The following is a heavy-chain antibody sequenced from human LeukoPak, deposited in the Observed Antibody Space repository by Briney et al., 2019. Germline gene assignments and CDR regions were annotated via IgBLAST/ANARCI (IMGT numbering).Heavy chain of an antibody. CDR3: ARDRCEGYCTSFDS. CDR1: GGSISNYY. Sequence: SETLSLTCTVSGGSISNYYWSWIRQPAGKGLEWIGRIHSSGSTNYNPSLKSRVTISVDKSRNQFSLRLSSVIAADTAVYFCARDRCEGYCTSFDSWGQGTLVTVSS. CDR2: IHSSGST. D-gene: IGHD2-8*01. V-gene: IGHV4-4*07. J-gene: IGHJ5*01.